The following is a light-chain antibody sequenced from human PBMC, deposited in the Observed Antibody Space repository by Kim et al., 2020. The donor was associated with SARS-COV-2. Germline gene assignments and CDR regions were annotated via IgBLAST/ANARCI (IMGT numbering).Light chain of an antibody. CDR3: QVWDSSSDHRVV. Sequence: PGKTARITCGGNSIGRQGVHWYQETPGQAPVLVISYDSDRPSGIPERFSGSNSGNTATLTISRVEAGDEADYYCQVWDSSSDHRVVFGGGTQLTVL. V-gene: IGLV3-21*04. CDR2: YDS. CDR1: SIGRQG. J-gene: IGLJ2*01.